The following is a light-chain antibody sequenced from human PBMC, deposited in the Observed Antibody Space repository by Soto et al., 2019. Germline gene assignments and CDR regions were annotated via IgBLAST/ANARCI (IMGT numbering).Light chain of an antibody. J-gene: IGKJ5*01. V-gene: IGKV3-11*01. CDR3: QQRTDWPIT. CDR1: QSVSNY. CDR2: DAS. Sequence: EVVLTQSPATLSLSPGESATLSCRASQSVSNYLAWYQQRPGQAPRLLIYDASNRATGIPARFSGSGSGTDFTLTISSLEPEDFAVYYCQQRTDWPITFGQGTRLEI.